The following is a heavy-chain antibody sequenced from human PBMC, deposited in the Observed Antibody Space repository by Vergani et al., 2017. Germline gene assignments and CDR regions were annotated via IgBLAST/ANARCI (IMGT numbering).Heavy chain of an antibody. Sequence: QVQLVESGGGVVQPGRSLRLSCAASGFTFSSYAMLWVRQAPGKGLEWVAVISYDVSNKYYADSVTGRFTISRDNSKNTLYLQMNSLRAEDTAVYYCARGASGDYVSSFDYWDQGTLVTVSS. CDR3: ARGASGDYVSSFDY. D-gene: IGHD4-17*01. V-gene: IGHV3-30-3*01. J-gene: IGHJ4*02. CDR2: ISYDVSNK. CDR1: GFTFSSYA.